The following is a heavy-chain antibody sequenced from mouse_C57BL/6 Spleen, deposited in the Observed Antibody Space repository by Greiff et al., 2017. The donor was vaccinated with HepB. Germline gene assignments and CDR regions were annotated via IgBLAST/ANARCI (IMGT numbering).Heavy chain of an antibody. CDR1: GFSLTSYA. Sequence: VKLQESGPGLVAPSQSLSITCTVSGFSLTSYAISWVRQPPGKGLEWLGVIWTGGGTNYNSALKSRLSISKDNSKSQVFLKMNSLQTDDTARYYCARQENYRGYYAMDYWGQGTSVTVSS. D-gene: IGHD2-1*01. J-gene: IGHJ4*01. CDR2: IWTGGGT. V-gene: IGHV2-9-1*01. CDR3: ARQENYRGYYAMDY.